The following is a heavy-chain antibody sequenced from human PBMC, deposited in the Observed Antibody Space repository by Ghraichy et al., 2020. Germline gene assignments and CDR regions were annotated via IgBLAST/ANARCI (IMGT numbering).Heavy chain of an antibody. V-gene: IGHV1-69*06. D-gene: IGHD1-26*01. CDR3: ARGGIMGAPLDP. J-gene: IGHJ5*02. CDR1: GNSFMSYA. Sequence: SVKVSRKASGNSFMSYAVTWVRQAPGQGLEWLGGLTPMFDTTNYAQKFQGRVAITSDKSTSTVFMSLSSLTPGDTGVYFCARGGIMGAPLDPWGQGTLVPVSS. CDR2: LTPMFDTT.